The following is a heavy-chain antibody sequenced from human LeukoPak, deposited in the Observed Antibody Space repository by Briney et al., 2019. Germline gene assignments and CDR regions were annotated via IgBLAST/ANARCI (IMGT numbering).Heavy chain of an antibody. V-gene: IGHV4-59*11. CDR2: IYNSGST. Sequence: PSQTLSLSCTVSGVSISIHNWSWIRQPPGEGLECSLDIYNSGSTNYNPSLKSLVTISVYTSTNHCSLKLSSVTAADTAVYYCARVRGIYPRLYYYYYMDVWGKGTPVTVSS. CDR3: ARVRGIYPRLYYYYYMDV. D-gene: IGHD5/OR15-5a*01. J-gene: IGHJ6*03. CDR1: GVSISIHN.